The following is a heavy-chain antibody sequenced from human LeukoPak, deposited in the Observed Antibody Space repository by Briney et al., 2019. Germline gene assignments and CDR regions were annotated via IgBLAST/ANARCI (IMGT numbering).Heavy chain of an antibody. Sequence: SETLSLTCTVSGGSISSGTYYWSWIRQPAGKGLEWIGRFHTRGTTNYNPSLKSRVTISLDTSKNQFSLRLSSVTAADTAVYYCARDVDYGGKFDYWGQGTLVTVSS. V-gene: IGHV4-61*02. CDR1: GGSISSGTYY. D-gene: IGHD4-23*01. J-gene: IGHJ4*02. CDR2: FHTRGTT. CDR3: ARDVDYGGKFDY.